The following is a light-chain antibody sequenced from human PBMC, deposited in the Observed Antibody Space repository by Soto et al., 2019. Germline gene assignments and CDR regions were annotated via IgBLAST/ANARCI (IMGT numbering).Light chain of an antibody. CDR2: DAL. V-gene: IGKV1-27*01. CDR1: KDIKNY. J-gene: IGKJ1*01. CDR3: QEYYIAPQT. Sequence: DIQLTQSPSSLSASVGDRVTLSCRASKDIKNYLAWYQQKPGKVPRLLIFDALTLQTGVPSRFSGGGSGTDFTLTISSLQPEDVATYYCQEYYIAPQTFGQGTEVEIK.